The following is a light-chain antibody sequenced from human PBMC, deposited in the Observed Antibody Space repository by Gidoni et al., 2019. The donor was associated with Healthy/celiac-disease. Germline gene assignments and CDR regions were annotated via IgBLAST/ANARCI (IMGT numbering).Light chain of an antibody. CDR1: QSVGSSY. Sequence: EIVLTQSPGTLSLSPGDGATLSCRASQSVGSSYLAWYQQKPGQAPRLLIYGASRRATDIPDRFSGSGSGTGFTLTISRLEPEDFAVYYCQQFGGSTWTFGQGTKVEVK. CDR3: QQFGGSTWT. J-gene: IGKJ1*01. CDR2: GAS. V-gene: IGKV3-20*01.